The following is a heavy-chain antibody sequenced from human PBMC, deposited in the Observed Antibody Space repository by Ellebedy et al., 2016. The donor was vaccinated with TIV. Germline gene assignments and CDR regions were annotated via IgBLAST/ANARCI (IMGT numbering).Heavy chain of an antibody. CDR1: GGSISSFY. V-gene: IGHV4-59*08. Sequence: MPSETLSLTCTVSGGSISSFYWSWIRQPPGKGLEWIGSIYYSGSTNYNPSLKTRVTISLDTSKNQFSLNLTSVTAADTAGYYCARHIRITMIRGVITNWFDPWGQGTLVTVSS. J-gene: IGHJ5*02. CDR3: ARHIRITMIRGVITNWFDP. D-gene: IGHD3-10*01. CDR2: IYYSGST.